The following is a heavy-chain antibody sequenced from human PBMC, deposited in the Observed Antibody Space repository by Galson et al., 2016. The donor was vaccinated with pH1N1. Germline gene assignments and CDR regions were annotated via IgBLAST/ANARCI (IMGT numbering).Heavy chain of an antibody. CDR1: GFAFNDYG. CDR3: VRDVREGGGWYQGDAFHT. Sequence: SLRLSCAASGFAFNDYGMNWVRQIPGKGPEWVAGITWNGGNTAYRESVKGRFTISRDNAKTSLYLQMDSLRVEDTAFYYCVRDVREGGGWYQGDAFHTWGLGPLVTVSS. CDR2: ITWNGGNT. J-gene: IGHJ3*02. V-gene: IGHV3-20*04. D-gene: IGHD6-19*01.